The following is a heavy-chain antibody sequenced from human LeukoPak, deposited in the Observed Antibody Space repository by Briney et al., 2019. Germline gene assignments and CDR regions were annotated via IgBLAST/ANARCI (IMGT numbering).Heavy chain of an antibody. CDR1: GGSFSGYY. CDR3: ARVSNGYETPDDY. J-gene: IGHJ4*02. Sequence: PSETLSLTCAVYGGSFSGYYWSWIRQPPGKGLEWIGYIYYSGSTNYNPSLKSRVTISVDTSKNQFSLKLSSVTAADTAVYYCARVSNGYETPDDYWGQGTLVTVSS. V-gene: IGHV4-59*01. D-gene: IGHD5-12*01. CDR2: IYYSGST.